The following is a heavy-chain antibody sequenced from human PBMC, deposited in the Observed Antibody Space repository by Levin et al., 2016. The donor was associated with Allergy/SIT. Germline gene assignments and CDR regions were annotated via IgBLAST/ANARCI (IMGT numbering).Heavy chain of an antibody. CDR3: AKMARGQLVRVPFDY. Sequence: GESLKISCAASGFTFSSYWMSWVRQAPGKGLEWVSGISLGGGTTYYADSVKGRFTISRDNSQNTLYLQMNRLRDDDTAVYYCAKMARGQLVRVPFDYWGQGTLVTVSS. CDR2: ISLGGGTT. CDR1: GFTFSSYW. D-gene: IGHD6-6*01. J-gene: IGHJ4*02. V-gene: IGHV3-23*01.